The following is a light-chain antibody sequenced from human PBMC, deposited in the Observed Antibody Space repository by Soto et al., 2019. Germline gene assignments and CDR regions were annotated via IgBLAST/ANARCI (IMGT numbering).Light chain of an antibody. J-gene: IGKJ1*01. Sequence: DIVLTQSPANLSLSPGERATLYCGASRRVSGGFLAWYQQKPGLAPRLILYDTSFRATGIPDRFSGSGSGTHFAGTICCLDPEDFAVYFWKQYGSPPSFGQGTKVDIK. CDR3: KQYGSPPS. CDR2: DTS. V-gene: IGKV3D-20*01. CDR1: RRVSGGF.